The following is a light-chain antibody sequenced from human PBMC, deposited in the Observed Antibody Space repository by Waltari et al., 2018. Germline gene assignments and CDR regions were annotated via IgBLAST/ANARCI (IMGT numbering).Light chain of an antibody. J-gene: IGKJ4*01. CDR2: WVS. CDR3: QQYYISPLT. V-gene: IGKV4-1*01. CDR1: QSVLYSSKNKNY. Sequence: DIVLTQSPDSLAVSLGERATINCKSGQSVLYSSKNKNYLAWYQQKPGQPPKLLIYWVSTRESGVPDRFSGSGSGTDFTLSISSLQAEDVAVYYCQQYYISPLTFGGGTKVEIK.